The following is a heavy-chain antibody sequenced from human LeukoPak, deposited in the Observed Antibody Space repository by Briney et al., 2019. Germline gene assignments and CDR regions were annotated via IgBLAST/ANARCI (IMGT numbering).Heavy chain of an antibody. CDR3: ARDSRRTIMVRGVLIANWLDP. CDR2: ISAYDGNT. D-gene: IGHD3-10*01. CDR1: GYSFIDFY. V-gene: IGHV1-18*04. Sequence: ASVKVSCKASGYSFIDFYIHFVRQAPGQGLEWMGWISAYDGNTNYEQKFQGRVTMSTDTSTSTAYMELRSLRSDDTAVYYCARDSRRTIMVRGVLIANWLDPWGQGTLVTVSS. J-gene: IGHJ5*02.